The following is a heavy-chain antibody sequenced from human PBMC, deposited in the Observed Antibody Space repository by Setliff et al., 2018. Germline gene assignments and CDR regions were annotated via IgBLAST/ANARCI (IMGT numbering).Heavy chain of an antibody. CDR3: AKNGFGVVALGVNNWFDP. V-gene: IGHV3-48*01. J-gene: IGHJ5*02. Sequence: GGSLSLSCAASGFTFSSYSMNWVRQAPGKGLEWVSYISSSSSTIYYADSVKGRFTISRDNSKNTLYLQMNSLRAEDTAVYYCAKNGFGVVALGVNNWFDPWGQGTLV. CDR2: ISSSSSTI. CDR1: GFTFSSYS. D-gene: IGHD3-10*01.